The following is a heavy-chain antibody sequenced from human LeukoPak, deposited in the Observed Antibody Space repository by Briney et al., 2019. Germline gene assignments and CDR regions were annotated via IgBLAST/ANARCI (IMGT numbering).Heavy chain of an antibody. Sequence: SETLSLTCTVSGGSVSSSSYYWGWIRQPPGKGLEWIGSIYYSGSTYYNPSLKSRVTISVDTSKNQFSLKLSSVTAADTAVYYCARNKYYYGSGNYGVPNWFDPWGQGTVVTVSS. CDR3: ARNKYYYGSGNYGVPNWFDP. D-gene: IGHD3-10*01. V-gene: IGHV4-39*01. J-gene: IGHJ5*02. CDR1: GGSVSSSSYY. CDR2: IYYSGST.